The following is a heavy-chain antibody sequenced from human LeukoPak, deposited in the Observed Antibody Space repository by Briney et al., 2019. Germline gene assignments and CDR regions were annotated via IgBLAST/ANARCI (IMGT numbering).Heavy chain of an antibody. Sequence: PSETLSLTCTVSGGSISSSSYYWGWIRQPPGKGLEWIGSIYYSGSTYYNPSLKSRVTISVDTSKNQFSLKLSSVTAADTAVYYCARGTGDLPHFDYWGQGTLVTVSS. D-gene: IGHD7-27*01. CDR1: GGSISSSSYY. CDR3: ARGTGDLPHFDY. CDR2: IYYSGST. V-gene: IGHV4-39*07. J-gene: IGHJ4*02.